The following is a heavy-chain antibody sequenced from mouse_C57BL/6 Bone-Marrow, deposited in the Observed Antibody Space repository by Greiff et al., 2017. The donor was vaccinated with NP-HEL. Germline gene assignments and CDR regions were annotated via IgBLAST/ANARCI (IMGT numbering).Heavy chain of an antibody. V-gene: IGHV5-17*01. CDR1: GFTFSDYG. CDR2: ISSGSSTI. CDR3: ARLTTVVATHYYAMDY. D-gene: IGHD1-1*01. J-gene: IGHJ4*01. Sequence: EVKLVESGGGLVKPGGSLKLSCAASGFTFSDYGMHWVRQAPEKGLEWVAYISSGSSTIYYADTVKGRFTISRDNAKNTLFLQMTSLRSEDTAMYYCARLTTVVATHYYAMDYWGQGTSVTVSS.